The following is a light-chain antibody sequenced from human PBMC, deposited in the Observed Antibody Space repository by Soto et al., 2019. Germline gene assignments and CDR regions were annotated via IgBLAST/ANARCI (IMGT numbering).Light chain of an antibody. CDR1: QGIAKD. CDR2: GAS. Sequence: AIPLTQSPSSLSASVGDRVTITCRASQGIAKDLGWYQQKPGKAPRLLIFGASFLQSGVPSRFSGSGSGTDFTLTINGLQPEDFAPYEGVENYYCCRSVGQGTK. CDR3: VENYYCCRS. J-gene: IGKJ1*01. V-gene: IGKV1-6*01.